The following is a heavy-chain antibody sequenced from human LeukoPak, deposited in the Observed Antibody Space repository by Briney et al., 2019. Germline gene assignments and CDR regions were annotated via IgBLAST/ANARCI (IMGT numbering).Heavy chain of an antibody. CDR2: IYSGGST. D-gene: IGHD5-12*01. J-gene: IGHJ6*03. CDR3: ARVLSSYSGYDSPYYYYYYMVV. V-gene: IGHV3-53*01. CDR1: GFTVSSNY. Sequence: GGSLRLSCAASGFTVSSNYMSWVRQAPGKGLEWVSVIYSGGSTYYADSVKGRFTISRDNSKNTLYLQMNSLRAEDTAVYYCARVLSSYSGYDSPYYYYYYMVVWGKGTTVTVSS.